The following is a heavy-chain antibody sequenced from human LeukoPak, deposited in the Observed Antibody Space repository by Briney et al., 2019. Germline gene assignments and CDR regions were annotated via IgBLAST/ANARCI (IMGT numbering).Heavy chain of an antibody. CDR1: GGSISSYY. CDR2: IYYSGST. V-gene: IGHV4-59*08. CDR3: ARKRRYGGNSFDY. J-gene: IGHJ4*02. Sequence: SETLSLTCTVSGGSISSYYWSWIRQPPGKGLEWIGYIYYSGSTNYNPSLKSRVTISVDTSKNQFSLKLSSVTAADTAVYYCARKRRYGGNSFDYWGQGTLVTVSS. D-gene: IGHD4-23*01.